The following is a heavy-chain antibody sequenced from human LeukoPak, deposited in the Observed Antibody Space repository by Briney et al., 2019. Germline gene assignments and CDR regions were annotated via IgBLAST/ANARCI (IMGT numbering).Heavy chain of an antibody. Sequence: GGSLRLSCTAPGFTFGDYAMSGFRQAPGKGLEWVGFIRSKAYGGTTEYAASVKGRFTISRDDSKSIAYLQMNSLKTEDTAVYYCTRGTIFGVVMPDYWGQGTLVTVSS. D-gene: IGHD3-3*01. J-gene: IGHJ4*02. CDR3: TRGTIFGVVMPDY. V-gene: IGHV3-49*03. CDR2: IRSKAYGGTT. CDR1: GFTFGDYA.